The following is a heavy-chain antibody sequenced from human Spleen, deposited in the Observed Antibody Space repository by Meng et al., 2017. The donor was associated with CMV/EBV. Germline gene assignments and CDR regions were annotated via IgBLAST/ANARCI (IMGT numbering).Heavy chain of an antibody. Sequence: GFTFSNYAMTWGRQAPGKGLEWVSSISGSGDSTKYADSLKGRFTISRDNSKNTVYLQMISLRVEDTAIYYCATPKPYYYESSGYYASWGQGTLVTVSS. CDR2: ISGSGDST. D-gene: IGHD3-22*01. CDR1: GFTFSNYA. CDR3: ATPKPYYYESSGYYAS. J-gene: IGHJ4*02. V-gene: IGHV3-23*01.